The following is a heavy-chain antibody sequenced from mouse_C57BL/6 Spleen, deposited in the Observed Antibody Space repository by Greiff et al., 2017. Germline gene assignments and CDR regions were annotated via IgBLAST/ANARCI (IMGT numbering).Heavy chain of an antibody. V-gene: IGHV1-52*01. D-gene: IGHD2-4*01. CDR1: GYTFTSYW. CDR2: IDPSDSET. J-gene: IGHJ4*01. Sequence: QVQLQQPGAELVRPGSSVKLSCKASGYTFTSYWMHWVKQRPIQGLEWIGNIDPSDSETHYNQKFKDKATLTVDKSSSTAYMQLSSLTSEDSAVYYCVQGRDDYDGKDAMDDWGQGTSVTVSS. CDR3: VQGRDDYDGKDAMDD.